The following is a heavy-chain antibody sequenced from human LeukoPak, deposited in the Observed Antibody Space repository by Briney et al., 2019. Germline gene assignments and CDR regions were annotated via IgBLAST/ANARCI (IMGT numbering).Heavy chain of an antibody. D-gene: IGHD1-14*01. CDR3: ARDSFETDIDY. Sequence: GGSLRLSCAASGFAFSRYWMSWVRQAPGKGLECVANIKEDGSEKYYVDSVKGRFTISRDDAKNSLYLQMNNLRAEDTDVYYCARDSFETDIDYWGQGTLVTVSS. CDR2: IKEDGSEK. J-gene: IGHJ4*02. CDR1: GFAFSRYW. V-gene: IGHV3-7*01.